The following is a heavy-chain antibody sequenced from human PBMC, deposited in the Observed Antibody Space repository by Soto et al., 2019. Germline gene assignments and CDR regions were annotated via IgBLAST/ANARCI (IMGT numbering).Heavy chain of an antibody. CDR2: VYTSDYT. V-gene: IGHV4-4*08. J-gene: IGHJ5*02. CDR1: GASIRSYY. Sequence: SETLSLTCSVSGASIRSYYWHWIRQPPGKGLEWIGYVYTSDYTRYSSSLKSRVTISVDTSKSQFYLRLNSVTAADTAVYYCAKVHPDSCFDPWGQGTLVTVSS. CDR3: AKVHPDSCFDP. D-gene: IGHD2-21*02.